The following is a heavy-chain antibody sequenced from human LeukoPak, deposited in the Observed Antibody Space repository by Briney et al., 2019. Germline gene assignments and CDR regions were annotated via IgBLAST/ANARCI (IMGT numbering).Heavy chain of an antibody. Sequence: PGGSLRLSCEGSGYSFSRFWMHWVRQVPGEGLVWVSRLNEDGGITNYADFAKGRFTISRDNARNTLYLQMSSLSADDTAVYYCTRDIGGRSAYWGQGALVTVSS. CDR3: TRDIGGRSAY. CDR1: GYSFSRFW. D-gene: IGHD3-16*01. J-gene: IGHJ4*02. CDR2: LNEDGGIT. V-gene: IGHV3-74*01.